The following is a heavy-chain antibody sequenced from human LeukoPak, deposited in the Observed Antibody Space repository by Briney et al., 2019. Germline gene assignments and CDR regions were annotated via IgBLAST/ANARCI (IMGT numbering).Heavy chain of an antibody. CDR3: AKGDYDSSGYYWFRPENTYYYFDY. V-gene: IGHV3-30*02. J-gene: IGHJ4*02. Sequence: GGSLRLSCAASGFTFSSYGMHWVRQAPGKGLEWVAFIRYDGSNKYYADSVKGRFTISGDNSKNTLYLQMNSLRAEDTAVYYCAKGDYDSSGYYWFRPENTYYYFDYWGQGTLVTVSS. D-gene: IGHD3-22*01. CDR1: GFTFSSYG. CDR2: IRYDGSNK.